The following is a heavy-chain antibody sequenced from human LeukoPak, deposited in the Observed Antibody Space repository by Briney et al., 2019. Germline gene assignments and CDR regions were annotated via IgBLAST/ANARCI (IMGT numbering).Heavy chain of an antibody. Sequence: PGGSLRLSCAAPGFTFRNYWMSWVRQAPGKGLEWVANIRQDGSEKNYVDSVKGRFTISRDDAKTSLYLQINSLRAEDTALYYCARLSTVDFWSPFDYWGQGTLVTVSS. CDR2: IRQDGSEK. CDR3: ARLSTVDFWSPFDY. J-gene: IGHJ4*02. D-gene: IGHD3-3*01. V-gene: IGHV3-7*05. CDR1: GFTFRNYW.